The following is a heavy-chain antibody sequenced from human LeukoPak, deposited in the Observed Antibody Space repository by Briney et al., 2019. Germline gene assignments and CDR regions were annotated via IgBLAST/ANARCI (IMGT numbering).Heavy chain of an antibody. V-gene: IGHV4-39*01. Sequence: KPSETLSLTCTVSGGSMRSTSYFWGWIRQPPGKGLEWIGTVYYSGSTYYGPSLKSRVTISLDTSKNQFSLKLTSVTAADTAVYYCATLYGYARSWSHFNYWGQGTLVTVSS. CDR3: ATLYGYARSWSHFNY. J-gene: IGHJ4*02. CDR2: VYYSGST. D-gene: IGHD2-8*01. CDR1: GGSMRSTSYF.